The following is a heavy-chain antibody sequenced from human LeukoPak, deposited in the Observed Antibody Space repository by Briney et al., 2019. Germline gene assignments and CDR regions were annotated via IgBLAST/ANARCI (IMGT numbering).Heavy chain of an antibody. V-gene: IGHV4-38-2*02. CDR1: GYSISSGYF. D-gene: IGHD6-19*01. J-gene: IGHJ2*01. CDR3: APNQWPSWYFDL. CDR2: LSHSGCT. Sequence: PSETLSLTCTVSGYSISSGYFWGWIRQPPGEGLEWIGSLSHSGCTYYNPSLKSRVTISVDKSRNQFSLKLSSVTAADTAVYYCAPNQWPSWYFDLWGRGTLVTVSA.